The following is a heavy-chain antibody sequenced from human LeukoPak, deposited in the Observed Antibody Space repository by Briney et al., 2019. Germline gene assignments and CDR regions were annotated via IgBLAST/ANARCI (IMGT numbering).Heavy chain of an antibody. J-gene: IGHJ5*02. V-gene: IGHV4-39*01. D-gene: IGHD3-10*01. Sequence: PGGSLRLSCAASGFTFSDYYMSWIRQPPGKGLEWIGSIYYSGSTYYNPSLKSRVTISVDTSKNQFSLKLSSVTAADTAVYYCARLYVLLWFGELFGDNWFDPWGQGTLVTVSS. CDR1: GFTFSDYY. CDR2: IYYSGST. CDR3: ARLYVLLWFGELFGDNWFDP.